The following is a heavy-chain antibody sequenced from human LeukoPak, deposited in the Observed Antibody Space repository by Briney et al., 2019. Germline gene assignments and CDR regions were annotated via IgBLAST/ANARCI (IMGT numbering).Heavy chain of an antibody. CDR3: AREDYYYYYMDV. V-gene: IGHV4-34*01. CDR1: GGSFSGYY. CDR2: INHSGST. Sequence: SETLSLTCAVYGGSFSGYYWSWIRQPPGKGLEWIGEINHSGSTNYNPSLKSRVTISVDTSKNQFSLKLSSVTAADTAVYYCAREDYYYYYMDVWGKGTTVTVSS. J-gene: IGHJ6*03.